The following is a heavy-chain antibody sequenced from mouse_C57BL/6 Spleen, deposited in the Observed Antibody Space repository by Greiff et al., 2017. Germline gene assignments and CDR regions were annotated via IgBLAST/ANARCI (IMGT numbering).Heavy chain of an antibody. CDR3: ARKGGSSYLYFDY. CDR1: GYAFTNYL. CDR2: INPGSGGT. Sequence: VQLQQSGAELVRPGTSVKVSCKASGYAFTNYLIEWVKQRPGQGLEWIGVINPGSGGTNYNEKFKGKATLTADKSSSTAYMQLSSLTSEDSAVYFCARKGGSSYLYFDYGGQGTTLTVSS. V-gene: IGHV1-54*01. D-gene: IGHD1-1*01. J-gene: IGHJ2*01.